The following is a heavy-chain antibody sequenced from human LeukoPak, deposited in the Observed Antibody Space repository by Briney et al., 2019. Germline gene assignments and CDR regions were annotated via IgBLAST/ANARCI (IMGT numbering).Heavy chain of an antibody. CDR1: GFTFSGYW. D-gene: IGHD1-26*01. CDR3: ARAGATGSDY. V-gene: IGHV3-74*01. CDR2: INGEGSSI. Sequence: PGGSLRPACAASGFTFSGYWIRSVRQAPGKGLVWVSRINGEGSSISYADSVKGRFTISRDNAKNTLYLQMSSLSAGDTAVYYCARAGATGSDYWGQGTLVTVSS. J-gene: IGHJ4*02.